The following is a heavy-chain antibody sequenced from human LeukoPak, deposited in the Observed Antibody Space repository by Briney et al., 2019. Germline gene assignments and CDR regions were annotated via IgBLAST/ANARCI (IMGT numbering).Heavy chain of an antibody. CDR2: LNPNSGGT. J-gene: IGHJ4*02. D-gene: IGHD2-21*02. V-gene: IGHV1-2*02. CDR1: GYTFTGNF. CDR3: ARASYCGAGCYYYFDS. Sequence: ASVKVSCKASGYTFTGNFLHWLRQAPGQGLEWMGYLNPNSGGTSYAQKFQGRVTMTRDTSLTTGYMELSWLTSDDTAVYYCARASYCGAGCYYYFDSWGQGTLVIVSS.